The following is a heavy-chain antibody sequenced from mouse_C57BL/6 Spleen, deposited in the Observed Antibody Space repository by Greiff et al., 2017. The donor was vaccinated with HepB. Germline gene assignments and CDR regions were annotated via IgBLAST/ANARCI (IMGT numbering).Heavy chain of an antibody. CDR1: GFNIKDDY. J-gene: IGHJ1*03. V-gene: IGHV14-4*01. Sequence: EVQLQQSGAELVRPGASVKLSCTASGFNIKDDYMHWVKQRPEQGLEWIGWIDPENGDTEYASKFQGRATITADTSSNTAYLQLSSLTSEDTAVYYCTKRGWYFDVWGTGTTVTVSS. CDR2: IDPENGDT. CDR3: TKRGWYFDV.